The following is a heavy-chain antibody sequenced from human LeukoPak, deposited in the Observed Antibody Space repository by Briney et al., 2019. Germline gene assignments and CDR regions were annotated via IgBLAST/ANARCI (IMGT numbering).Heavy chain of an antibody. J-gene: IGHJ4*02. Sequence: GRSLRLSCAASGFTFSSYAMHWVRQAPGKVLEWVAVISYDGSNKYYADSVKGRFTISRDNSKNTLYLQMNSLRAEDTAVYYCARGGVAAALQRGEGNFDYWGQGTLVTVSS. V-gene: IGHV3-30-3*01. D-gene: IGHD2-15*01. CDR2: ISYDGSNK. CDR3: ARGGVAAALQRGEGNFDY. CDR1: GFTFSSYA.